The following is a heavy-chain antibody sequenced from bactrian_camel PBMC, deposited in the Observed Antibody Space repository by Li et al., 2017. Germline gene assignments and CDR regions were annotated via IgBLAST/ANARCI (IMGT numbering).Heavy chain of an antibody. D-gene: IGHD6*01. J-gene: IGHJ4*01. V-gene: IGHV3S40*01. CDR1: GYTYS. Sequence: DVQLVESGGGSVQAGGSLRLSCAASGYTYSMGWFRQAPGKEREGVAAIYRGGDGTTYYADSVKGRFTISQDKPKNTVYLQMNSLKPEDTAEYFCAVDEERTLYALSPTHHVGARGPRSPSP. CDR3: AVDEERTLYALSPTHHV. CDR2: IYRGGDGTT.